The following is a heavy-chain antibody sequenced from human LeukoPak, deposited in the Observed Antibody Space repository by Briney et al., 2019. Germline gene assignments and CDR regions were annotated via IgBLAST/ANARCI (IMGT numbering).Heavy chain of an antibody. Sequence: SETLSLTCTVSGGSISSSSYYWGWIRQPPGKGLEWIGSIYYSGSTYYNPPLKSRVTISVDTSKNQFSLKLSSVTAADTAVYYCARRAAYYYYMDVWGKGTTVTVSS. CDR1: GGSISSSSYY. CDR2: IYYSGST. J-gene: IGHJ6*03. D-gene: IGHD2-15*01. CDR3: ARRAAYYYYMDV. V-gene: IGHV4-39*01.